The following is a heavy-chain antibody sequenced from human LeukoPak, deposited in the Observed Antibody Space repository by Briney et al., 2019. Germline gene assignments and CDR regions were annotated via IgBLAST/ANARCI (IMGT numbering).Heavy chain of an antibody. CDR2: IYSGGST. CDR3: ASIFY. J-gene: IGHJ4*02. V-gene: IGHV3-66*01. Sequence: GGSLRLSCAASGFTFSSYAMSWVRQAPGKGLEWVSVIYSGGSTYYADSVKGRFTISRDNSKNTLYLQMNSLRAEDTAVYYCASIFYWGQGTLVTVSS. CDR1: GFTFSSYA.